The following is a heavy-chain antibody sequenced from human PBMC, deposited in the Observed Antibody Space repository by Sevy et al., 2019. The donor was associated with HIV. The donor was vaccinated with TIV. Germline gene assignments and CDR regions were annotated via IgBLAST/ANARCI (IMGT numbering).Heavy chain of an antibody. CDR1: GFTFSNAW. V-gene: IGHV3-15*01. CDR3: TPGGTFGGVIVDF. D-gene: IGHD3-16*02. CDR2: IRSISDGGTT. Sequence: GGSLRLSCTASGFTFSNAWMTWVRQAPGKGLEWVGRIRSISDGGTTDYAAPVKERFTISRDESKNTLSLQMNSLKNDDTAVYYCTPGGTFGGVIVDFWGRGTLVTVSS. J-gene: IGHJ4*02.